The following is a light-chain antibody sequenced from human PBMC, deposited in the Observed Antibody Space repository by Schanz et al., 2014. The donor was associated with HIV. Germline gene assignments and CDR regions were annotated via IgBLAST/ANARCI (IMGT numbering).Light chain of an antibody. CDR2: DND. CDR3: GTWDSSLSVWV. V-gene: IGLV1-51*01. CDR1: AFNIGQNY. J-gene: IGLJ3*02. Sequence: QSVLTQPPSMSAAPGQRVTISCAGSAFNIGQNYVSWFQQFPGTAPELLIYDNDKRPSGIPDRFSGSKSGTSATLGITGLQTGDEADYYCGTWDSSLSVWVFGGGTKLTVL.